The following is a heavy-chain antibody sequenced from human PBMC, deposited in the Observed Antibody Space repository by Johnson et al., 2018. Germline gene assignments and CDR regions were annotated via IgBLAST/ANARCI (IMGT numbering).Heavy chain of an antibody. CDR1: GFTFSSYW. Sequence: VQLQESGGGLVQPGGSLRLSCAASGFTFSSYWMHWVRQAPGKGLVCVSRINVDAIRVTYADSVMGRFTISRDNAENTRYLQMDGLRAEDTAVYYCASARYSSSSSDYWCQGTLVTVSS. D-gene: IGHD6-6*01. CDR2: INVDAIRV. J-gene: IGHJ4*02. CDR3: ASARYSSSSSDY. V-gene: IGHV3-74*01.